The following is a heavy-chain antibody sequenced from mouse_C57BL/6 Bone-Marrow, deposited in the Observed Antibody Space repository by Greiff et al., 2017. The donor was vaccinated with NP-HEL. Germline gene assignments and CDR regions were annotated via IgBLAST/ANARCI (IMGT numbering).Heavy chain of an antibody. V-gene: IGHV3-3*01. J-gene: IGHJ4*01. D-gene: IGHD2-5*01. CDR3: ARDAYYSNYGYAMDY. CDR2: TFYSGIT. CDR1: GFSINSDCY. Sequence: DVQLQESGPSLVRPSQTLSLTCTVTGFSINSDCYWIWIRQPPGNKLEYIGYTFYSGITYYNPPLESRTYITRDTSKNQFSLKLSSVTTEDTATYYCARDAYYSNYGYAMDYWGQGTSVTVSS.